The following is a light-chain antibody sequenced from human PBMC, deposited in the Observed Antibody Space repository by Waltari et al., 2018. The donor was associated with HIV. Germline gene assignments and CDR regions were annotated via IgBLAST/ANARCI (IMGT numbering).Light chain of an antibody. Sequence: QSALTQPASVSGSPGQSITISCTGTSSDVGAYKYVSLYQPHPDKVPKLIIYEVINRPSGVSNRFSGSKSGNTASLTISGLQTEDEADYYCSSYTSAETVVFGVGTRVTVL. CDR3: SSYTSAETVV. CDR2: EVI. CDR1: SSDVGAYKY. J-gene: IGLJ1*01. V-gene: IGLV2-14*01.